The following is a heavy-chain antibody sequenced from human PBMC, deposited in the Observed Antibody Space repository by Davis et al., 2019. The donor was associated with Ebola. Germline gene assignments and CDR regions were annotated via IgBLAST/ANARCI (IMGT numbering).Heavy chain of an antibody. J-gene: IGHJ4*02. V-gene: IGHV3-23*01. D-gene: IGHD3-3*01. CDR1: GFTFSSYA. Sequence: GESLKISCAASGFTFSSYAMSWVRQAPGKGLEWVSAISGSGGSTYYADSVKGRFTISRDNSKNTLYLQMNSLRAEDTAVYYCAKGLTIFGVIGGYWGQGTLVTVSS. CDR3: AKGLTIFGVIGGY. CDR2: ISGSGGST.